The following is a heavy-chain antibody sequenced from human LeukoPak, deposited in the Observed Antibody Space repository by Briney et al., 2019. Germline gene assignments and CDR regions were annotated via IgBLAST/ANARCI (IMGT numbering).Heavy chain of an antibody. D-gene: IGHD6-19*01. CDR3: ARDPQYRWLVLGAFDI. V-gene: IGHV3-48*04. CDR1: GFNFSTYS. J-gene: IGHJ3*02. CDR2: ISSNIMSTV. Sequence: GGSLRLSCVASGFNFSTYSMNWVRQAPGKGLEWISYISSNIMSTVYYAEYYADSVKGRFTISRDNAKNSLYLQMSSLRPEDTAVYYCARDPQYRWLVLGAFDIWGQGTMVTVSS.